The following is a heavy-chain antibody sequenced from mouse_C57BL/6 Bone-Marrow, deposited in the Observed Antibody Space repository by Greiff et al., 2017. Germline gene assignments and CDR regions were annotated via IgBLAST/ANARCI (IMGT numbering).Heavy chain of an antibody. V-gene: IGHV14-3*01. CDR1: GFNIKNTY. Sequence: DVKLVESVAELVRPGASVKLSCTASGFNIKNTYMHWVKQRPEQGLEWIGRIDPANGNIKYAPKFQGKATITADTSSNTACLELSSLTSEDTAIYYCGREGYYDYWGQGTTLTVAS. CDR2: IDPANGNI. J-gene: IGHJ2*01. CDR3: GREGYYDY. D-gene: IGHD2-3*01.